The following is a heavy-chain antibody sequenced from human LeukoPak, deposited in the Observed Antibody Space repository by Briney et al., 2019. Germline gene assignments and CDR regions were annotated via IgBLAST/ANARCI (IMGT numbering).Heavy chain of an antibody. CDR2: IYYSGTT. D-gene: IGHD3-10*01. CDR1: GGSISSSSYY. V-gene: IGHV4-39*01. J-gene: IGHJ4*02. Sequence: SETLSLTCTVSGGSISSSSYYWGWIRQPPGRGGEWISSIYYSGTTYSNPSLKPRVTISVDTSKNQFSLKLSSVTAADTAVYYCFFSNFYYYGRGWGQGTLVTVSS. CDR3: FFSNFYYYGRG.